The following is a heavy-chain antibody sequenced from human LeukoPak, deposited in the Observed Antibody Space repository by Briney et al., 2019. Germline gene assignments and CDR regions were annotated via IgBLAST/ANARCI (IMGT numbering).Heavy chain of an antibody. V-gene: IGHV3-33*01. Sequence: GGPLSLSCAASGFIFSNYGMHWVRQAPGKRLECVAFIWNDGSETFHADSVKGRFRIARDNSKNTLYLQMNSLRAEDTAVYFCARDMGRAWYGPPDYWGQGTLVTVSS. CDR3: ARDMGRAWYGPPDY. CDR2: IWNDGSET. D-gene: IGHD6-13*01. J-gene: IGHJ4*02. CDR1: GFIFSNYG.